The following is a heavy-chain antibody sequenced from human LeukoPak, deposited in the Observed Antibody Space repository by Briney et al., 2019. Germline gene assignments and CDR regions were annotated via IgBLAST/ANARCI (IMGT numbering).Heavy chain of an antibody. V-gene: IGHV4-39*01. Sequence: KTSETLSLTCTVSGGSISSSSYYWGWIRQPPGKGLEWIGSIYYSGSTYYNPSLKSRVTISVDTSKDQFSLKLSSVTAADTALYYCARHPPEAPHDYWGQGTPVTVSS. CDR2: IYYSGST. J-gene: IGHJ4*02. CDR3: ARHPPEAPHDY. CDR1: GGSISSSSYY.